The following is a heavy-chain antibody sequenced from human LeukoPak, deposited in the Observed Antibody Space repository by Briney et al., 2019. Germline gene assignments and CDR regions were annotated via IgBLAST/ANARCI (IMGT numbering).Heavy chain of an antibody. CDR1: EFTLRSYS. J-gene: IGHJ4*02. D-gene: IGHD1-26*01. Sequence: PGGSLRLSCVASEFTLRSYSMHWVRQAPGKGLEWVSYISTSSTYIYYADSVMGRFTISRDNAKNSLYLHMRSLRAEDTAVYYCARDASGSSIGLIDFWGQGTLVTVSS. CDR2: ISTSSTYI. V-gene: IGHV3-21*01. CDR3: ARDASGSSIGLIDF.